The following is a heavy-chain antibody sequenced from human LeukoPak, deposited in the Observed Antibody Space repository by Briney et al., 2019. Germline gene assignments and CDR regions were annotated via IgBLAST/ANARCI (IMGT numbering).Heavy chain of an antibody. CDR1: GFTFSSYG. V-gene: IGHV3-33*06. D-gene: IGHD5-18*01. J-gene: IGHJ4*02. CDR3: AKDLWSGYSYGYLDY. CDR2: IWYDGSNK. Sequence: GGSLRLSCAASGFTFSSYGMHWVRQAPGKGLEWVAVIWYDGSNKYYADSVKGRFTISRDNSKNTLYLQMNSLRAEDTAVYYCAKDLWSGYSYGYLDYWGQGTLVTVSS.